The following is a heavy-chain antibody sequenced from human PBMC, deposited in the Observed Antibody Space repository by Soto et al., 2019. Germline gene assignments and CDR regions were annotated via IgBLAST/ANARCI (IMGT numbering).Heavy chain of an antibody. J-gene: IGHJ3*02. V-gene: IGHV4-31*03. D-gene: IGHD4-17*01. CDR2: IYYSGST. Sequence: QVQLQESGPGLVKPSQTLSLTCTVSGGSISSGGYYWSWIRQNPVKGLEWIGYIYYSGSTYYNPSLKSRVTISVDTSKNQFSLKLSSVTAADTAVYYCARDRATVTSDAFDIWGQGPMVTVSS. CDR3: ARDRATVTSDAFDI. CDR1: GGSISSGGYY.